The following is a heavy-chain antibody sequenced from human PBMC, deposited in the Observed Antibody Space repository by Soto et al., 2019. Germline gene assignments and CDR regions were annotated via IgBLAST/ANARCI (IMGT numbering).Heavy chain of an antibody. CDR1: GGTFSSYA. CDR2: IIPIFGTA. Sequence: ASVKVSCKASGGTFSSYAISWVRQAPGQGLEWMGGIIPIFGTANYAQKFQGRVTITADESTSTAYMELSSLRSEDTAVYYCARVGYYDSSGYYYYGYWGQGTLVTVS. CDR3: ARVGYYDSSGYYYYGY. V-gene: IGHV1-69*13. J-gene: IGHJ4*02. D-gene: IGHD3-22*01.